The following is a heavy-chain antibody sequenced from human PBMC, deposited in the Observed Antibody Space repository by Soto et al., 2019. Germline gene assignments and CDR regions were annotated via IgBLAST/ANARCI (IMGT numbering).Heavy chain of an antibody. CDR2: IYYSGST. CDR1: GCSVSSGSYY. Sequence: SETLSLTCTVSGCSVSSGSYYWSWIRQPPGKGLEWIGYIYYSGSTNYNPSLKSRVTISVDTSKNQFSLKLSSVTAADTAVYYCARVVNTAMAKYYYYYGMEVWGQGTTVTVSS. CDR3: ARVVNTAMAKYYYYYGMEV. D-gene: IGHD5-18*01. J-gene: IGHJ6*02. V-gene: IGHV4-61*01.